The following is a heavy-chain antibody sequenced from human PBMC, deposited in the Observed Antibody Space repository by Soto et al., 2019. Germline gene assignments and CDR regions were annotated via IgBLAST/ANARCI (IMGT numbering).Heavy chain of an antibody. CDR1: GLNVSSSV. CDR3: AAAMTIFGATDV. V-gene: IGHV1-58*01. Sequence: SVKVSCMASGLNVSSSVVQWVRQARGERLEWIGWVVVGTGNTNYAHNFQERVTTTRDMSTRTAYMELSSRRSEDTAVYYCAAAMTIFGATDVSGQGATVTVSS. D-gene: IGHD3-3*01. CDR2: VVVGTGNT. J-gene: IGHJ6*02.